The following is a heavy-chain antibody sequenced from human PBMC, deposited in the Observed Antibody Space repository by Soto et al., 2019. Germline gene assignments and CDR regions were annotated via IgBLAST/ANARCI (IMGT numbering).Heavy chain of an antibody. Sequence: SESLSLRCAVYGGSFSCYYWSWIRQPPGKGLEWIGEINHSGSTNYNPSLKSRVTISVDTSKNQFSLKLSSVTAADTAVYYCARGSPSYSSSWYYWFDPWGQGTPVTVSS. D-gene: IGHD6-13*01. CDR1: GGSFSCYY. J-gene: IGHJ5*02. V-gene: IGHV4-34*01. CDR2: INHSGST. CDR3: ARGSPSYSSSWYYWFDP.